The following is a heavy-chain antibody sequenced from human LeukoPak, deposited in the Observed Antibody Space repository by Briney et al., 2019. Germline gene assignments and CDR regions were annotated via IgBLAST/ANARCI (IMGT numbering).Heavy chain of an antibody. J-gene: IGHJ4*02. CDR2: IYHSGST. CDR1: GYSISSGYY. D-gene: IGHD1-26*01. CDR3: ARDLVGATDYFDY. Sequence: SETLSLTCTVSGYSISSGYYWGWIRQPPGEGLEWIGSIYHSGSTYYNPSLKSRVTISVDTSKNQFSLKLSSVTAADTAVYYCARDLVGATDYFDYWGQGTLVTVSS. V-gene: IGHV4-38-2*02.